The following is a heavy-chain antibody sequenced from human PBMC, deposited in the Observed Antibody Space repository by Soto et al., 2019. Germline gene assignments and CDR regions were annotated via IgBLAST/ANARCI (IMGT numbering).Heavy chain of an antibody. D-gene: IGHD2-15*01. V-gene: IGHV3-11*06. CDR3: VRGGGGGMFDP. Sequence: GGSLRLLCGGSGFTFGDSYMSWIRQAPGKGLEWLSYISPGSRYPAYADSVKGRFTISRDNAKRSLYLQMMSLTAEDTAIYYCVRGGGGGMFDPWGQGTMVTGSS. CDR2: ISPGSRYP. CDR1: GFTFGDSY. J-gene: IGHJ5*02.